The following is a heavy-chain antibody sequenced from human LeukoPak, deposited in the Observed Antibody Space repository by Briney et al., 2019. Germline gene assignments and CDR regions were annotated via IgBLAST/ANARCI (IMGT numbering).Heavy chain of an antibody. CDR1: GFTFSSYG. J-gene: IGHJ4*02. V-gene: IGHV3-30*02. CDR3: AKDTGSDILTGLFY. CDR2: IRYDGSNK. Sequence: GGSLRLSCAASGFTFSSYGMHWVRQAPGKGLEWVAFIRYDGSNKYYADSVKGRFTISRDNSKNTLYLLMNSLRAEDTAVYYCAKDTGSDILTGLFYWGQGTLVTVSS. D-gene: IGHD3-9*01.